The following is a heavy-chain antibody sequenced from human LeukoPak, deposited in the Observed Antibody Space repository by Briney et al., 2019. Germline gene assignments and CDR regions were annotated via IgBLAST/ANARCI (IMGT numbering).Heavy chain of an antibody. V-gene: IGHV4-59*01. CDR2: IYYSGST. J-gene: IGHJ3*02. Sequence: SETLSLTCTVSGGSISSYYWSWIRQPPGKGLEWIGYIYYSGSTNYNPSLKSRVTISLDKSKNQFSLKLSSVTAADTAVYYCAREIVATEGAFDIWGQGTMVTVSS. D-gene: IGHD5-12*01. CDR3: AREIVATEGAFDI. CDR1: GGSISSYY.